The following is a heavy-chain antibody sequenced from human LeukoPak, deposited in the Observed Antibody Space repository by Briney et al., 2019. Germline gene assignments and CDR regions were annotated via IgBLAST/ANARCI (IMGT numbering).Heavy chain of an antibody. V-gene: IGHV1-69*13. J-gene: IGHJ4*02. CDR2: IIPIFGTA. Sequence: ASVKVSCKASGYTFTSYAISWVRQAPGQGLEWMGGIIPIFGTANYAQKFQGRVTITADESTSTAYMELSSLRSEDTAVYYCARAEYYDILTGYYVSLDYWGQGTLVTVSS. D-gene: IGHD3-9*01. CDR1: GYTFTSYA. CDR3: ARAEYYDILTGYYVSLDY.